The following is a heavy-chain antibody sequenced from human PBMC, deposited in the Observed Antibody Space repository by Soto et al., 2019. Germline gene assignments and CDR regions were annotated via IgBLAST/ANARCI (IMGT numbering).Heavy chain of an antibody. D-gene: IGHD1-26*01. CDR3: ARKGSGIYAFDI. CDR2: IYWDDSK. V-gene: IGHV2-5*02. J-gene: IGHJ3*02. CDR1: GFSLSTNGVG. Sequence: QITLKESGPTLVILTKTLTLTCTFSGFSLSTNGVGVGWIRQPPGKALEWLAVIYWDDSKHYSPSLKSRLTITKDTSKNQVVLTMTNMDPVDTATYYCARKGSGIYAFDIWGQGTMVTVSS.